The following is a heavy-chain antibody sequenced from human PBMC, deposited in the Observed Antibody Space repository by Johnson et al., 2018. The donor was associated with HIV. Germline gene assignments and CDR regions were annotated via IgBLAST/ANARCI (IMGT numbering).Heavy chain of an antibody. Sequence: QVQLVESGGGVVQPGESLRLSCAASGFHFSHYGMHWVRQAPGKGLEWVAVISYDGSNKYYADSVKGRFTISRDNSRNTLYLQMSNLRTEETAVYYCARACRDGYTCDVYDVWGQGTMVTVSS. V-gene: IGHV3-30*03. CDR2: ISYDGSNK. CDR1: GFHFSHYG. D-gene: IGHD5-24*01. J-gene: IGHJ3*01. CDR3: ARACRDGYTCDVYDV.